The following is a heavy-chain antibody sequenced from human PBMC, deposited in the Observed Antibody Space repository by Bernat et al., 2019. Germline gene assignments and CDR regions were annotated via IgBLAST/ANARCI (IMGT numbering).Heavy chain of an antibody. CDR2: IYYSGST. J-gene: IGHJ4*02. CDR3: ARGLAVAGRYFDY. Sequence: QVQLQESGPGLVKPSETLSLTCTVSGGSISSYYWSWIRQPPGKGLEWIGYIYYSGSTNYNPSLKSRVTISVDTSKNQFSLKLSSVTAADTAVYYCARGLAVAGRYFDYWGQGTLVTVSS. V-gene: IGHV4-59*12. CDR1: GGSISSYY. D-gene: IGHD6-19*01.